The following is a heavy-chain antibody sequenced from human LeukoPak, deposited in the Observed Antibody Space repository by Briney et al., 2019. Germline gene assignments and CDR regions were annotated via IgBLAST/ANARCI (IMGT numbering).Heavy chain of an antibody. Sequence: GRSLRLSCAASGFTFSNYGMHWVRQAPGKGLEWVVVISHDGSNNNYADSVKGRFTISRDNSKNTLYLQMNSLRPEDTAVYYCARVDRGYSSSGDAFDIWGQGTMVTVSS. D-gene: IGHD6-13*01. CDR3: ARVDRGYSSSGDAFDI. J-gene: IGHJ3*02. CDR1: GFTFSNYG. CDR2: ISHDGSNN. V-gene: IGHV3-30*03.